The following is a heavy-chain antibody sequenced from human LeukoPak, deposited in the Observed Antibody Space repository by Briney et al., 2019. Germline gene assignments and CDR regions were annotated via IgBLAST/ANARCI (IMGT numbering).Heavy chain of an antibody. J-gene: IGHJ6*03. Sequence: GGSLTLSCAASGFTFSSYEMNWVRQAPGKGLEWVLYISSSGGTIYYADSVKGRFTISRDNAKNSLYLQMNSLRAEDTAVYYCARGVTVTISYYYMDVWGKGTTVTVSS. D-gene: IGHD4-17*01. CDR1: GFTFSSYE. CDR3: ARGVTVTISYYYMDV. V-gene: IGHV3-48*03. CDR2: ISSSGGTI.